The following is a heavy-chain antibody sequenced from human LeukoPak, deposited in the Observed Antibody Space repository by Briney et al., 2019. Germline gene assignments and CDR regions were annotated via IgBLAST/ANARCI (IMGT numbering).Heavy chain of an antibody. CDR1: GGSINSYY. V-gene: IGHV4-4*07. CDR2: IYTSGST. CDR3: ARDEYYYDSSGYYYNWFDP. Sequence: SETLSLTCTVSGGSINSYYWSWIRQPAGKGLEWMGRIYTSGSTNYNPSLKSRVTMSVDTSKNQFSLKLSSVTAADTAVYYCARDEYYYDSSGYYYNWFDPWGQGTLVTVSS. J-gene: IGHJ5*02. D-gene: IGHD3-22*01.